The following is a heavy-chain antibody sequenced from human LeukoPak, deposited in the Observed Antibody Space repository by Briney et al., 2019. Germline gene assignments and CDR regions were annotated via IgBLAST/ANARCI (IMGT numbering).Heavy chain of an antibody. CDR2: MNPNSGNT. V-gene: IGHV1-8*01. J-gene: IGHJ4*02. Sequence: VASVKVSCKASGYTFTSYDINWVRQATGQGLEWMGWMNPNSGNTGYAQKFQGRVTMTRNTSISTAYMELSSLRSQDTAVYYCARDHYGSHSGPFDFWGQGTLVTVSS. CDR1: GYTFTSYD. CDR3: ARDHYGSHSGPFDF. D-gene: IGHD4-23*01.